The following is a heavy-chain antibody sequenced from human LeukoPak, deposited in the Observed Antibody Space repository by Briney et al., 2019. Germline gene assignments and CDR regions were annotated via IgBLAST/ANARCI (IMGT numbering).Heavy chain of an antibody. Sequence: GESLKISCKGSGYSFTSYWIGWVRQMPGRGLQGMGIIYPGDSDTRYSPSFQGQVTISADKSISTAYLQWSSLKASDTAMYYCALGYSSSRWGAYYYYHMDVWGKGTTVTVSS. CDR2: IYPGDSDT. CDR3: ALGYSSSRWGAYYYYHMDV. V-gene: IGHV5-51*01. D-gene: IGHD6-13*01. CDR1: GYSFTSYW. J-gene: IGHJ6*03.